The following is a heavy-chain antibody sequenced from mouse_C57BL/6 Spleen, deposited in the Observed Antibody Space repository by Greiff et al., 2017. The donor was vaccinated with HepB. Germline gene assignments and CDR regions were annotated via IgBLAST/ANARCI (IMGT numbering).Heavy chain of an antibody. V-gene: IGHV1-82*01. J-gene: IGHJ4*01. CDR2: IYPGDGDT. CDR1: GYAFSSSW. Sequence: QVQLKQSGPELVKPGASVKISCKASGYAFSSSWMNWVKQRPGKGLEWIGRIYPGDGDTNYNGKFKGKATLTADKSSSTAYMQLSSLTSEDSAVYFCARSRGDGSMDYWGQGTSVTVSS. CDR3: ARSRGDGSMDY.